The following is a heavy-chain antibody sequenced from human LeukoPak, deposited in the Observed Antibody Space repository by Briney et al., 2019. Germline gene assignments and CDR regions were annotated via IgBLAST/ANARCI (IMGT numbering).Heavy chain of an antibody. CDR3: ARFTWRFLLVVDSFDY. D-gene: IGHD2-15*01. V-gene: IGHV3-48*03. CDR2: ISSSGSTI. Sequence: PGGSLRLSCAASGFTFSSYEMNWVRQAPGKGLEWVSYISSSGSTIYYADSVKGRFTISRDNAKNSLCLQMNSLRAEDTAVYYCARFTWRFLLVVDSFDYWGQGTLVTVSS. CDR1: GFTFSSYE. J-gene: IGHJ4*02.